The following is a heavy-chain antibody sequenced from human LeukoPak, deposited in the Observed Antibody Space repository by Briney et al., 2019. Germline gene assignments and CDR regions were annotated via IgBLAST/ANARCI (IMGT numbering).Heavy chain of an antibody. CDR2: INHSGST. Sequence: SETLSLTCAVYGGSFIDYYWSWIRRPPGKGLEWIGEINHSGSTNYNPSLKSRVSISVHTAKNQFSLKVNSVTAADTAVYYCARGGFAAAGASFYYGMDVWGQGTTVTVSS. CDR3: ARGGFAAAGASFYYGMDV. V-gene: IGHV4-34*01. D-gene: IGHD6-13*01. J-gene: IGHJ6*02. CDR1: GGSFIDYY.